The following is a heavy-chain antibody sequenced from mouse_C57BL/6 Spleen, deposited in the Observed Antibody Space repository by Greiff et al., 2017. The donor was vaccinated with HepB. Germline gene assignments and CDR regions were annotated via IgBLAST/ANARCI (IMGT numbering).Heavy chain of an antibody. CDR3: ARLVTVTHFDY. Sequence: VQLQQSGAELVMPGASVKLSCKASGYTFTSYWMHWVKQRPGQGLEWIGEIDPSDSYTNYNQKFKGKSTLTVDKSSSTAYMQLSSLTSEDSAVYYCARLVTVTHFDYWGQGTTLTVSS. J-gene: IGHJ2*01. D-gene: IGHD2-1*01. V-gene: IGHV1-69*01. CDR2: IDPSDSYT. CDR1: GYTFTSYW.